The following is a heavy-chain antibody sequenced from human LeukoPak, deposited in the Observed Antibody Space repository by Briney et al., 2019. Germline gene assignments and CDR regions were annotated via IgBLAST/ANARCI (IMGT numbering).Heavy chain of an antibody. J-gene: IGHJ6*02. CDR1: GGSFSGYY. V-gene: IGHV4-34*01. Sequence: SESLSLTRAVYGGSFSGYYSRWMRQPPGKGLEWSGEIIHSGSTNHNPAPTSPGTISVDTSKHQFSLKLSSVTAAATAVYYCARGKALRFLEWFHMDVWGQGTTVTVSS. CDR3: ARGKALRFLEWFHMDV. D-gene: IGHD3-3*01. CDR2: IIHSGST.